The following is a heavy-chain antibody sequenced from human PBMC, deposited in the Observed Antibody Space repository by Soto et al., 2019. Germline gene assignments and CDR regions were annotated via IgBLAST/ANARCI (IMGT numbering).Heavy chain of an antibody. CDR1: GFTFTKYA. J-gene: IGHJ4*02. Sequence: EVQLLESGGGLVQPGGSLRLSCAASGFTFTKYAMPWVRQAPGKGLEWVSTIISGGGSTYYADSVKGRFTISRDNSKNTVDLQMNSLRIEDTAVYYCAKSLHYFDSWGQGPLVTVSS. CDR2: IISGGGST. CDR3: AKSLHYFDS. V-gene: IGHV3-23*01.